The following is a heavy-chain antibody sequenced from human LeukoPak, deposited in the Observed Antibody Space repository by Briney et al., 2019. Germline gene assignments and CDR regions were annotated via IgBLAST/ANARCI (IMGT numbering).Heavy chain of an antibody. Sequence: SETLSLTCTVSGGSISSSSYYWGWIRQPPGKGREWIGSIYYSGSTYYNPSLKSRVTISVDTSKNQFSLKLSSVTAADTAVYYCARLSSLDAFDIWGQGTMVTVYS. CDR1: GGSISSSSYY. J-gene: IGHJ3*02. V-gene: IGHV4-39*01. CDR3: ARLSSLDAFDI. CDR2: IYYSGST. D-gene: IGHD2-2*01.